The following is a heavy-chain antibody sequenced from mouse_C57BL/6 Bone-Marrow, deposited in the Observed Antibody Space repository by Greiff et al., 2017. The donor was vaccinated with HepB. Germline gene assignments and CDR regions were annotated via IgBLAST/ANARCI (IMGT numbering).Heavy chain of an antibody. CDR2: IRSKSNNYAT. D-gene: IGHD1-1*01. Sequence: EVKLVESGGGLVQPKGSLKLSCAASGFSFNTYAMNWVRQAPGKGLEWVARIRSKSNNYATYYAASVKDRFTISRDDSESMLYLQMNNLKTEDTAMYYCVSPLITTVVDWFAYWGQGTLVTVSA. J-gene: IGHJ3*01. CDR3: VSPLITTVVDWFAY. V-gene: IGHV10-1*01. CDR1: GFSFNTYA.